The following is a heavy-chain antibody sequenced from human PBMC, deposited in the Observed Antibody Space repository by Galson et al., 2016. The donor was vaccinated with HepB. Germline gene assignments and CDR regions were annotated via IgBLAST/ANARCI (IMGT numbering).Heavy chain of an antibody. CDR3: ARVIRFCSDGMCHSDAFDI. J-gene: IGHJ3*02. CDR2: ISGSGGNT. D-gene: IGHD2-15*01. V-gene: IGHV3-23*01. Sequence: SLRLSCAASGFTFIDYAMTWVRQAPGKGLQWVSTISGSGGNTYYADSVKGRFTISRDNSKDTLYLQVDSLRAEDTAVYYCARVIRFCSDGMCHSDAFDIWGQGTMVTVSS. CDR1: GFTFIDYA.